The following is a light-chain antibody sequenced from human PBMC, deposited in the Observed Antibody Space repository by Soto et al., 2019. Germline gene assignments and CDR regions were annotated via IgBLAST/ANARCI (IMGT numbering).Light chain of an antibody. CDR2: GNS. Sequence: QSVLTQPPSVSAAPGQKVTIYCSGSSSNIGSNFVSWYQQLPGTAPKLLIFGNSNRPSGVPVPDRFSGSKSGTSASLAITGLQAEDEGDYYCQSYDSTLDARYVFGTGTKLTVL. J-gene: IGLJ1*01. V-gene: IGLV1-40*01. CDR3: QSYDSTLDARYV. CDR1: SSNIGSNF.